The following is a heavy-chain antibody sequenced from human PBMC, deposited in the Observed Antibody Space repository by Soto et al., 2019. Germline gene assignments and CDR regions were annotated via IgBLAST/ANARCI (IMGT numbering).Heavy chain of an antibody. Sequence: GASVKVSCKASGYTFTSYGISWVRQAPGQGLEWMGWISAYNGNTNYAQKLQGRVTMTTDTSTSTAYMELRSLRSDDTAVYYCASAALGYCSGGSCYSGHWFDPWGQGTLVTVSS. CDR1: GYTFTSYG. J-gene: IGHJ5*02. D-gene: IGHD2-15*01. V-gene: IGHV1-18*01. CDR3: ASAALGYCSGGSCYSGHWFDP. CDR2: ISAYNGNT.